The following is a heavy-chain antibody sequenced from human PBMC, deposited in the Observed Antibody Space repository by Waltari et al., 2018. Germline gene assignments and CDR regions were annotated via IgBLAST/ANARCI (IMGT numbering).Heavy chain of an antibody. J-gene: IGHJ5*02. CDR3: ARDPYSSSWYVSGLSWFDP. CDR2: IYHSGST. D-gene: IGHD6-13*01. Sequence: QVQLQESGPGLVKPSETLSLTCAVSGYSISSGYYWGWIRQPPGKGLEWIGSIYHSGSTYSNPSLKSRVTISVDTSKNQFSLKLSSVTAADTAVYYCARDPYSSSWYVSGLSWFDPWGQGTLVTVSS. CDR1: GYSISSGYY. V-gene: IGHV4-38-2*02.